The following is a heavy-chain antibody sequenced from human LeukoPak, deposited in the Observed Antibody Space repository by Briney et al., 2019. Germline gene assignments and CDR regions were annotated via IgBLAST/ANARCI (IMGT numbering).Heavy chain of an antibody. J-gene: IGHJ4*02. Sequence: GGSLRLSSAASGFTFDDYAMHWVRQAPGKGLEWVSGISWNSGSIGYADSVKGRFTISRDNAKNSLYLQMNSLRAEDTALYYCAKDMGRYYDSSGYYALGYWGQGTLVTVSS. CDR2: ISWNSGSI. D-gene: IGHD3-22*01. V-gene: IGHV3-9*01. CDR3: AKDMGRYYDSSGYYALGY. CDR1: GFTFDDYA.